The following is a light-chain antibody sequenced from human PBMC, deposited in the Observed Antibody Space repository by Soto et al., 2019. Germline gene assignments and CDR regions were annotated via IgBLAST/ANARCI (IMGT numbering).Light chain of an antibody. CDR3: CSYTTSNTRQIV. J-gene: IGLJ1*01. CDR1: SSDVGGYNY. V-gene: IGLV2-14*01. Sequence: QSVLTQPASVSGSPGQSITISCTGTSSDVGGYNYVSWYQQHPGKAPKFMIYDVSNRPSGVSNRFSGSKSGNPASLTISGLRAEDEADYYCCSYTTSNTRQIVFGTGTKVTVL. CDR2: DVS.